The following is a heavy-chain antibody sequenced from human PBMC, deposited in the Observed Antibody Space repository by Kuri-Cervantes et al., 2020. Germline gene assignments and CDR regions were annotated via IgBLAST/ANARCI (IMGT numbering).Heavy chain of an antibody. Sequence: ASVKVSCKASGYTFTSYAMHWVRQAPGQRLEWMGWINAGNGNTKYSQKFQGRVTITRDTSASTAYMELSSLRSEDTAVYYCAREGEVGVAHFDYWGQGTLVTVSS. CDR3: AREGEVGVAHFDY. J-gene: IGHJ4*02. CDR1: GYTFTSYA. CDR2: INAGNGNT. D-gene: IGHD1-26*01. V-gene: IGHV1-3*01.